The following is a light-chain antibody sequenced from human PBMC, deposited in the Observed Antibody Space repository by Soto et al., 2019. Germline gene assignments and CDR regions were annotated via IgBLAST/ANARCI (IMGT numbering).Light chain of an antibody. V-gene: IGLV2-8*01. J-gene: IGLJ2*01. CDR3: NSFAGSAHVV. CDR1: RSDVGAYNY. CDR2: DVS. Sequence: QSALAQPPSASGSPGQSVTISCTGNRSDVGAYNYVSWYQQHRGKAPKLIIYDVSQRPSGIPDRFSGSKSGNTASLTVSGLQAEDEAVYYCNSFAGSAHVVFGGGTQLTVL.